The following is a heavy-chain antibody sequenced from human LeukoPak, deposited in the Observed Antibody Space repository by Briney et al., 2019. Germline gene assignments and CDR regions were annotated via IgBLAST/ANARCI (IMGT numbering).Heavy chain of an antibody. CDR2: INAGNGNT. D-gene: IGHD3-10*01. J-gene: IGHJ5*02. CDR3: ARGPYYYGSGSYSKGKYWFDP. V-gene: IGHV1-3*01. CDR1: GYTFTSYA. Sequence: ASVTVSCTASGYTFTSYAMHWVRQAPGQRLEWMGWINAGNGNTKYSQKFQGRVTITRDTSASTAYMELSSLRSEDTAVYYCARGPYYYGSGSYSKGKYWFDPWGQGTLVTVSS.